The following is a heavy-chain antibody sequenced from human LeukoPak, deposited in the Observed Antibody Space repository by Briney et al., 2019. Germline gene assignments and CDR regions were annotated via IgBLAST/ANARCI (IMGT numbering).Heavy chain of an antibody. D-gene: IGHD3-10*01. V-gene: IGHV4-30-2*01. CDR1: GGSISSGGYS. Sequence: SETLSLTCAVSGGSISSGGYSWSWIRQPPGKGLECIGYIYHSESTYYNPSLKSRVTISVDRSKNQFSLEMNSVTAADTAVYYCASLAEGESGRGSWGQGTFVTVSP. CDR2: IYHSEST. CDR3: ASLAEGESGRGS. J-gene: IGHJ5*02.